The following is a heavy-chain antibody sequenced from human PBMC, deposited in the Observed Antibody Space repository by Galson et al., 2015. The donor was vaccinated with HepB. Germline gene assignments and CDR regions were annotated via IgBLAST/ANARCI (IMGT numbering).Heavy chain of an antibody. D-gene: IGHD2-15*01. Sequence: SLRLSCAASGFTFSSYWMHWVRQAPGKGLVWVSRINSDGSSTSYADSVKGRFTISRDNAKNTLYLQMNSLRAEDTAVYYCARDRVVVAATGYNWFDPWGQGTLVTVSS. J-gene: IGHJ5*02. V-gene: IGHV3-74*01. CDR2: INSDGSST. CDR1: GFTFSSYW. CDR3: ARDRVVVAATGYNWFDP.